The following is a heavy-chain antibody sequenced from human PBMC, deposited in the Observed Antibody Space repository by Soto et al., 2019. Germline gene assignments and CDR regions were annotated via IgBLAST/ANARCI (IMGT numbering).Heavy chain of an antibody. CDR2: ISGSGFKK. V-gene: IGHV3-23*01. J-gene: IGHJ5*02. CDR1: GFIFENFG. CDR3: AKNQGVELVPLATVDWFDP. Sequence: GSLRLSCSASGFIFENFGMSWVRQAPGKGLEWISSISGSGFKKYYADSVKGRFTISRDNSKSTVYLELNNLSAEDTAVYHCAKNQGVELVPLATVDWFDPWGQGSVVTVSS. D-gene: IGHD1-26*01.